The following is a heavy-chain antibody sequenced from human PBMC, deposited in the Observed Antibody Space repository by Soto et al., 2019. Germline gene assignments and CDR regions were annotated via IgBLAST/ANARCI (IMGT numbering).Heavy chain of an antibody. D-gene: IGHD3-9*01. J-gene: IGHJ4*02. Sequence: EVQLVNSGGGLVQPGGSLRLSCAASGFTVSNNYMSWVRQAPGKGLEWVSVIYRGGSTYYADSVKDRFTISRDNSENTLYLQMSSLRAEDTAVYYCARARSGGLGATFADYWGQGTLVTVSS. CDR1: GFTVSNNY. V-gene: IGHV3-66*01. CDR3: ARARSGGLGATFADY. CDR2: IYRGGST.